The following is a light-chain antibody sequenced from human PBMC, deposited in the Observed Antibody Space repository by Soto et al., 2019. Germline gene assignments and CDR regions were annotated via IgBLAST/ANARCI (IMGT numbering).Light chain of an antibody. Sequence: QSVLTQPASVSGSPGQSITISCTGTSSDVGSYNLFSWYQQHPGKAPKLMIYEVSKWPSGVSNRFSGSKSGNTASLIISGLQAEDEADYYCCSYAGSTTFYVFGTGTKVT. V-gene: IGLV2-23*02. CDR1: SSDVGSYNL. CDR2: EVS. J-gene: IGLJ1*01. CDR3: CSYAGSTTFYV.